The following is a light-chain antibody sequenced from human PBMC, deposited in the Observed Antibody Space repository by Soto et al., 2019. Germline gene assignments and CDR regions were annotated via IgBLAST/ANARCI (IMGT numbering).Light chain of an antibody. J-gene: IGKJ5*01. V-gene: IGKV3-15*01. CDR2: ATS. CDR3: QQYNNWPPIT. Sequence: EVVMTQSPATMSVSPGERATLSCRASQSVSSDLAWYQQKPGQAPRLLIYATSTRATGIPARFSGSGSGTEFTLTISSLQSEDFAVYYCQQYNNWPPITFGQGTRLEIK. CDR1: QSVSSD.